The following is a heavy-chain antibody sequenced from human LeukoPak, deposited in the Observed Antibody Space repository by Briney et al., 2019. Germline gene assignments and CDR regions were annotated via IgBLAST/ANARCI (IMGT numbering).Heavy chain of an antibody. CDR3: ARDTAGFYNWFDP. CDR2: SYYSGST. J-gene: IGHJ5*02. V-gene: IGHV4-31*03. D-gene: IGHD4-17*01. CDR1: GGSISSGGYY. Sequence: SQTLSLTCTVSGGSISSGGYYWSWIRQHPGKGLEWIGYSYYSGSTYYNPSLKRRVTISVDTSKHQFSLKLSSVTAADTAVYYCARDTAGFYNWFDPWGQGTLVTVSS.